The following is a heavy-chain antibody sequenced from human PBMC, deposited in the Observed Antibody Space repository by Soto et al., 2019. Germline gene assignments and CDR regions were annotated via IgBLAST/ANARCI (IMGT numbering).Heavy chain of an antibody. CDR3: ARLMITFGGVIVNGHFDY. Sequence: SGPTLVNPTQTLTLTCTFSGFSLSTSGMCVSWIRQPPGKALEWLALIDWDDDKYYSTSLKTRLTISKDTSRNQVVLTMTNMDPVDTATYYCARLMITFGGVIVNGHFDYWGQGTLVTVSS. D-gene: IGHD3-16*02. CDR1: GFSLSTSGMC. V-gene: IGHV2-70*01. J-gene: IGHJ4*02. CDR2: IDWDDDK.